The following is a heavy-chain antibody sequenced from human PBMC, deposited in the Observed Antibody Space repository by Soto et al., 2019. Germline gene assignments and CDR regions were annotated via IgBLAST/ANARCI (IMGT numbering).Heavy chain of an antibody. D-gene: IGHD2-15*01. CDR1: GVTFSSYA. CDR2: IIPIFGTA. CDR3: ARALLAITSWLDP. Sequence: SVNVSCKASGVTFSSYAISWVRQAPGQGLEWMGGIIPIFGTANYAQKFQGRVTITADESTSTAYMELSSLRSEDTAVYYCARALLAITSWLDPGGQGTLVTVS. J-gene: IGHJ5*02. V-gene: IGHV1-69*13.